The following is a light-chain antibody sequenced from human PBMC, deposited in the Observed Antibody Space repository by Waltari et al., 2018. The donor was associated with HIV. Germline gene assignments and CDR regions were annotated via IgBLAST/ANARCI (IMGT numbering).Light chain of an antibody. V-gene: IGLV3-21*02. CDR3: QVWDGGSVHVI. Sequence: SSVLTPPPSVSVAPGQTATITCGGHNIRAQNGHWYQQTPGQGPLLVVYDDTYRPSGIPERFSGSNSGNTATLTISRVEDGDEADYYCQVWDGGSVHVIFGGGTKLTVL. CDR1: NIRAQN. J-gene: IGLJ2*01. CDR2: DDT.